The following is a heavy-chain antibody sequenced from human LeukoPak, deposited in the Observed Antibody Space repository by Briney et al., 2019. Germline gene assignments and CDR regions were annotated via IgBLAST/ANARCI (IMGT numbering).Heavy chain of an antibody. V-gene: IGHV1-8*01. CDR2: MNPSSGNT. CDR3: ARVAYYYDSAGLYLNYFYGMDV. D-gene: IGHD3-22*01. J-gene: IGHJ6*02. CDR1: GYTFTGYD. Sequence: ASVKVSCKASGYTFTGYDINWVRQATGQGLEWLGWMNPSSGNTGYAQKFQGRVTMTRDTSISTAYMELSSLRSEDTAVYYCARVAYYYDSAGLYLNYFYGMDVWGQGTTVTVSS.